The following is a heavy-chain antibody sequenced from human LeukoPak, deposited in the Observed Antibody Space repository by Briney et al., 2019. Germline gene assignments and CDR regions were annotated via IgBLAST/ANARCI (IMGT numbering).Heavy chain of an antibody. CDR3: ARETRRGTNFDY. CDR1: GFTFSDYS. Sequence: GGSLRLSCAASGFTFSDYSLNWVRQAPGKRLEWVSFISSSSSTIYYADSVKGRFTISRDNAQNSVYLQMNSLRAEDTAVYYCARETRRGTNFDYWGQGTQVTVSS. CDR2: ISSSSSTI. V-gene: IGHV3-48*01. J-gene: IGHJ4*02.